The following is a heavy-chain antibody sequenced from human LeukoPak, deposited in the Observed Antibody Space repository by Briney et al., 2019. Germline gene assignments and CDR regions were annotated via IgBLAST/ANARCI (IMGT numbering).Heavy chain of an antibody. D-gene: IGHD5-24*01. CDR2: IYSGGST. V-gene: IGHV3-66*01. J-gene: IGHJ4*02. CDR1: GFTFSSYA. Sequence: GGSLRLSCAASGFTFSSYAMSWVRQAPGKGLEWVSAIYSGGSTYYADSVKGRFTISRDNSKNTLYLQMNSLRAEDTAVYYCARAVEMATIGYWGQGTLVTVSS. CDR3: ARAVEMATIGY.